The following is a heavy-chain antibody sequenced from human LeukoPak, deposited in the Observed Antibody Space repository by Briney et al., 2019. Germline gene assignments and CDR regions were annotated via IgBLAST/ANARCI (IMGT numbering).Heavy chain of an antibody. D-gene: IGHD3-10*01. CDR2: IKQDGSEK. V-gene: IGHV3-7*01. Sequence: GGSLRLSCAASGFTFSSYWMSWVRQAPGKGLEWVADIKQDGSEKYYVDSVKGRFTISRDNAKNSLYLQMNSLRAEDTAVYYCARDRLGLDYYGSGSYTPVDYWGQGTLVTVSS. J-gene: IGHJ4*02. CDR1: GFTFSSYW. CDR3: ARDRLGLDYYGSGSYTPVDY.